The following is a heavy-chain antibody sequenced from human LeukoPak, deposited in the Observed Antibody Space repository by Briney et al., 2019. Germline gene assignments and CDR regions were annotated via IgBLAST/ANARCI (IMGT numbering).Heavy chain of an antibody. Sequence: PSETLSLTCTVSGGSISSYYWSWIRQPAGKGLEWVGRIYTGGSTNYNPSLKSRVTMSVDTSKNQFSLKLSSVTAADTAVYYCARSLRNTAMAARAFDIWGQGTMVTVSS. D-gene: IGHD5-18*01. CDR3: ARSLRNTAMAARAFDI. J-gene: IGHJ3*02. CDR2: IYTGGST. V-gene: IGHV4-4*07. CDR1: GGSISSYY.